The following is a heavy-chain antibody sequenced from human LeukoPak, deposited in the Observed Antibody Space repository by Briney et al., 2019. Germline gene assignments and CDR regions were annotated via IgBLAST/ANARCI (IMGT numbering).Heavy chain of an antibody. CDR3: ARDLGYYDILTGSTGAFDI. J-gene: IGHJ3*02. Sequence: SETLSLTCTVSGGSISSYYWSWIRQPPGKGLEWIGYIYYSGSTNYNPSLKSRVTISVDTSKNQFSLKLGSVTAADTAVYYCARDLGYYDILTGSTGAFDIWGQGTMVTVSS. CDR1: GGSISSYY. D-gene: IGHD3-9*01. V-gene: IGHV4-59*01. CDR2: IYYSGST.